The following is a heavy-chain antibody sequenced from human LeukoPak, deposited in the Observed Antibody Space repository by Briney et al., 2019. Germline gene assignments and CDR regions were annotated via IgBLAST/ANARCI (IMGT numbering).Heavy chain of an antibody. J-gene: IGHJ5*02. CDR1: GFTFSNYW. CDR3: IRDFRSADL. Sequence: GGSLRLSCVASGFTFSNYWMHWVRQPPGKGLVWVSRIYVDGRTTNYADSVKGRFTISRDNAKNTVYLEMNSLSVEDTATYYCIRDFRSADLWGKGTLVTVTS. V-gene: IGHV3-74*01. CDR2: IYVDGRTT.